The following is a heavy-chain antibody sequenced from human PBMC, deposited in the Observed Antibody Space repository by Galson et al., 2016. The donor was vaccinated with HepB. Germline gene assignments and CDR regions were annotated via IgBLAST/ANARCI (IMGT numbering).Heavy chain of an antibody. Sequence: TLSLTCTVSGGSISSGGYCWSWIRQHPGRGLEWIGYICYSGSTYYHPSLKSRVTISVDTSKKQFSLRLTSVTAADTAVYYCARVPQLVRGIWFDPWGQGTLVTVSS. CDR1: GGSISSGGYC. CDR3: ARVPQLVRGIWFDP. J-gene: IGHJ5*02. CDR2: ICYSGST. V-gene: IGHV4-31*03. D-gene: IGHD6-13*01.